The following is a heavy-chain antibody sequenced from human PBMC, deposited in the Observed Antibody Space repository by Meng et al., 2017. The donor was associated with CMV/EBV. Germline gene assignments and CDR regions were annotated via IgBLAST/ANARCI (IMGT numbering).Heavy chain of an antibody. CDR2: IRSKANSYAT. CDR3: TRRLMSRGGLIDY. V-gene: IGHV3-73*01. Sequence: GGSLRLSCAASGFTFSGSAMHWVRQASGKGLEWVGRIRSKANSYATAYAASVKGRFTISRDDSKNTAYLQMNSLKTEHTAVYYCTRRLMSRGGLIDYWGQGTLVTVSS. CDR1: GFTFSGSA. D-gene: IGHD5/OR15-5a*01. J-gene: IGHJ4*02.